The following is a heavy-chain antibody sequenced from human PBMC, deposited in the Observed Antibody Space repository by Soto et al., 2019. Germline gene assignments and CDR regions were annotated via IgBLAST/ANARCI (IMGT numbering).Heavy chain of an antibody. D-gene: IGHD5-18*01. CDR1: GGPINTGGYY. CDR2: IDHSGTT. CDR3: VRGRGYSYQNYFDL. Sequence: PSETPSPTCPFSGGPINTGGYYWTWIRQHPEKGLEWLGNIDHSGTTYYNPSLRSRLSMSLDTSQNHFSLQVTSMTAADTAVYFCVRGRGYSYQNYFDLWGQGSLVTVSS. J-gene: IGHJ5*02. V-gene: IGHV4-31*03.